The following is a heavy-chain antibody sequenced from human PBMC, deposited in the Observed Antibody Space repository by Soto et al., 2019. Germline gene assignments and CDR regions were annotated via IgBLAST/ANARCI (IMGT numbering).Heavy chain of an antibody. CDR3: ARGGVYDFWSGLFD. CDR2: TYNNGRP. V-gene: IGHV4-30-4*01. CDR1: GASISRGDYY. D-gene: IGHD3-3*01. J-gene: IGHJ4*02. Sequence: SETLSLTCTVSGASISRGDYYWNWIRQSPGKGLEWIGNTYNNGRPNYNPSLKSRVTISGDTSKNQFYLKLRSLSAADTAVYYCARGGVYDFWSGLFDWGQGALVTVSS.